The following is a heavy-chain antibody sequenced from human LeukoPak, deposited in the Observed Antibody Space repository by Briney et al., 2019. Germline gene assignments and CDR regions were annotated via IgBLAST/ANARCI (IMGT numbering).Heavy chain of an antibody. Sequence: SETLSLTCTVAGGSISSDVHYWDWIRQAPGKGLQWIGSLLYNGNTWYNPSLESRVTISVDTSENQFSLRLTSVNAADTALYFCTRRGSGNGGTYAGMDVWGPGTSVTVSS. CDR3: TRRGSGNGGTYAGMDV. J-gene: IGHJ6*02. CDR2: LLYNGNT. D-gene: IGHD1-26*01. CDR1: GGSISSDVHY. V-gene: IGHV4-39*01.